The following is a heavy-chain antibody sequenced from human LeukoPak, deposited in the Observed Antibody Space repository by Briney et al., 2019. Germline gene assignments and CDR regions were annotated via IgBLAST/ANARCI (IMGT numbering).Heavy chain of an antibody. D-gene: IGHD5-12*01. J-gene: IGHJ4*02. CDR1: GGSISSGGYS. V-gene: IGHV4-30-2*01. CDR2: IYHSGST. CDR3: ASGYPDPYYFDH. Sequence: PSETLSLTCAVSGGSISSGGYSWSWIRQPPGKGLEWIGYIYHSGSTYYSPSLESRVTISLDRSKNQFSLKLSSVTAADTAVYYCASGYPDPYYFDHWGQGTLVTVSS.